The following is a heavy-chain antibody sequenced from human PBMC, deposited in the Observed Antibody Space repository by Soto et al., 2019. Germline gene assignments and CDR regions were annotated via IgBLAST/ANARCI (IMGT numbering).Heavy chain of an antibody. D-gene: IGHD1-26*01. J-gene: IGHJ4*02. V-gene: IGHV4-31*03. CDR3: ASARVGATKLFDY. Sequence: SETLSLTCTVSGGSISSGGYYWSWIRQHPGKGLEWIGYIYYSGSTYCNPSLKSRVTISVDTSKNQFSLKLSSVTAADTAVYYCASARVGATKLFDYWGQGTLVTVSS. CDR2: IYYSGST. CDR1: GGSISSGGYY.